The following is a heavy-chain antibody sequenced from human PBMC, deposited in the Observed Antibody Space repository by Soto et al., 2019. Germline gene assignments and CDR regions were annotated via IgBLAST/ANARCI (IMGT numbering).Heavy chain of an antibody. J-gene: IGHJ3*02. CDR3: AAHCSGGSCYSGDAFDI. Sequence: GESLKISCKGSGYSFTSYWISWARQMPGKGLEWMGRIDPSDSYTNYSPSFQGHVTISADKSISTAYLQWSSLKASDTAMYYCAAHCSGGSCYSGDAFDIWGQGTMVTVSS. CDR1: GYSFTSYW. D-gene: IGHD2-15*01. V-gene: IGHV5-10-1*01. CDR2: IDPSDSYT.